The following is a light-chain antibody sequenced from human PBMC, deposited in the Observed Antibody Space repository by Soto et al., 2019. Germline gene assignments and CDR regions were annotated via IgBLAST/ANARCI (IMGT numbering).Light chain of an antibody. V-gene: IGKV3-20*01. CDR3: QQYGSSPRT. CDR2: GAS. J-gene: IGKJ1*01. Sequence: EIVLTQSPATLSSFPGDRVTLSCRASQSVSSSYLAWYQQKPGQAPRLLIYGASSRATGIPDRFSGSGSGTDFTLTISRLEPEDFAVYFCQQYGSSPRTFGQGTKVDIK. CDR1: QSVSSSY.